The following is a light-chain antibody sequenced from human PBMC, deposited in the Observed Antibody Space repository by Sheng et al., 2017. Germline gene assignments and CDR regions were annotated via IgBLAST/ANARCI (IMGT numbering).Light chain of an antibody. V-gene: IGKV3D-15*01. CDR3: QQSYSTPPYT. CDR2: GAS. J-gene: IGKJ2*01. Sequence: EIVMTQSPATLSVSPGERATLFCRASQSVGSRTLAWYQQRPGQPPRLLIYGASSRVTGIPDRFSGSGSGTDFTLTISSLHPEDFATYFCQQSYSTPPYTFGQGTKLEIK. CDR1: QSVGSRT.